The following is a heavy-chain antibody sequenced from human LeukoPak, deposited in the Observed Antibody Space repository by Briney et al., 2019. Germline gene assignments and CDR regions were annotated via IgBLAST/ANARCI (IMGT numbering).Heavy chain of an antibody. D-gene: IGHD1-26*01. CDR1: GFTFTTYW. J-gene: IGHJ5*02. Sequence: PGGSLRLSCAASGFTFTTYWMHWVRQAPGKGLVWVSHINSGGSITSYADSVKGRFTISRDNAKNTLYLQMNSLRAEDTAVYYCARAIVGATWPWGQGTLVTVSS. V-gene: IGHV3-74*01. CDR3: ARAIVGATWP. CDR2: INSGGSIT.